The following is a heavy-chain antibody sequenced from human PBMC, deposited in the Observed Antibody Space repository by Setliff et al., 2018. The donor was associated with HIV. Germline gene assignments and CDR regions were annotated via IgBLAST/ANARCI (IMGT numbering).Heavy chain of an antibody. D-gene: IGHD2-2*01. Sequence: SETLSLTCAVYGGSLRGYYWSWVRQSPLKGLGWIGEISHTGNINYNTALSNRVTVSVDTSKNQFSLKLTSVTAADTAVYFCARLHLRVPPSIFDYWSPGTMVTVSS. J-gene: IGHJ4*02. CDR2: ISHTGNI. V-gene: IGHV4-34*01. CDR3: ARLHLRVPPSIFDY. CDR1: GGSLRGYY.